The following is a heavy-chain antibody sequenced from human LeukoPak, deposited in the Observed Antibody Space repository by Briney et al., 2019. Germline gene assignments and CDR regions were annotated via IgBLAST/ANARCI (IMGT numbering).Heavy chain of an antibody. Sequence: GGSLRLSCAASGFTFSTCAMNWVRRAPGKGLEWISYISYDSMIKYYADSVRGRFTISRDSAKDSLYLQMHSLRAEDTAVYYCVRDNPRCCGVIPANIDDYWGQGTLVTVSS. D-gene: IGHD2-15*01. CDR1: GFTFSTCA. CDR3: VRDNPRCCGVIPANIDDY. CDR2: ISYDSMIK. J-gene: IGHJ4*02. V-gene: IGHV3-48*01.